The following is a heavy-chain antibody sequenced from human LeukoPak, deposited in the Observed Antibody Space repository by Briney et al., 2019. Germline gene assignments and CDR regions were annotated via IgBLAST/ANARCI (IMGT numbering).Heavy chain of an antibody. V-gene: IGHV4-59*01. J-gene: IGHJ6*02. CDR1: GGSISSYY. CDR2: IYYSGST. CDR3: ARDRVATINYYYGMDV. Sequence: SETLFLTCTVSGGSISSYYWSWIRQPPGKGLEWIGYIYYSGSTNYNPSLKSRVTISVDTSKNQFSLKLSSVTAADTAVYYCARDRVATINYYYGMDVWGQGTTVTVSS. D-gene: IGHD5-12*01.